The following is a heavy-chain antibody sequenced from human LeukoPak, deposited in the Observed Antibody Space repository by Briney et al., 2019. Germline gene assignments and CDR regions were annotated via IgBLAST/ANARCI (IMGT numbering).Heavy chain of an antibody. CDR3: ARLVAGAFDY. CDR1: GFTFSSYS. V-gene: IGHV3-21*01. J-gene: IGHJ4*02. D-gene: IGHD6-6*01. Sequence: GGSRRLSCAASGFTFSSYSMNWVRQAPGKGLEWVSSISSSSSYIYYADSVKGRFTISRDNAKNSLYLQMNSLRAEDTAVYYCARLVAGAFDYWGQGTLVTVSS. CDR2: ISSSSSYI.